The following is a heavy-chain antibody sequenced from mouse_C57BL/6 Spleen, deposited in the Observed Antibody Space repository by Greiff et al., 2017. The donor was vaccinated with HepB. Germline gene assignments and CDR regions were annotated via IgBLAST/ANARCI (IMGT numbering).Heavy chain of an antibody. J-gene: IGHJ3*01. D-gene: IGHD2-4*01. Sequence: QVQLKQPGAELVKPGASVKVSCKASGYTFTSYWMHWVKQRPGQGLEWIGTIHPSDSDTNYNQKFKGKATLTVDKSSSTAYMQLSSLTSEDSAVYYCAMGVYDYGFAYWGQGTLVTVSA. CDR3: AMGVYDYGFAY. V-gene: IGHV1-74*01. CDR2: IHPSDSDT. CDR1: GYTFTSYW.